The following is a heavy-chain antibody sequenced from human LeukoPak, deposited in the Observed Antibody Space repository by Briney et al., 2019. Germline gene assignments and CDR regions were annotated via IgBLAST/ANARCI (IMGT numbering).Heavy chain of an antibody. CDR3: ARDGGSGYADY. Sequence: GSLRLSFAASGFHFSSYSMNWVRPAPGKGLEWVSSISSSSSYIYYADSVKGRFTISRDNAKNSLYLQMNSLRAEDTAVYYCARDGGSGYADYWGQGTLVTVSS. J-gene: IGHJ4*02. D-gene: IGHD3-22*01. CDR2: ISSSSSYI. CDR1: GFHFSSYS. V-gene: IGHV3-21*01.